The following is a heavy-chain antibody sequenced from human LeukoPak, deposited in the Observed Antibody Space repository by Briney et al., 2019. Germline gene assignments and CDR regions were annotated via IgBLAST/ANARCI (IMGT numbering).Heavy chain of an antibody. CDR2: TKHDGSQK. V-gene: IGHV3-7*01. CDR3: ARDAGYGYWVVDY. D-gene: IGHD5-18*01. Sequence: GGSLRLSCVASGFSFSTYWINWVRQAPGEGLEWVAHTKHDGSQKYYVDSVKGRFTISRDNAKNSLYLQMNSLRAEDTAVYYCARDAGYGYWVVDYWGQGTLVTVSS. J-gene: IGHJ4*02. CDR1: GFSFSTYW.